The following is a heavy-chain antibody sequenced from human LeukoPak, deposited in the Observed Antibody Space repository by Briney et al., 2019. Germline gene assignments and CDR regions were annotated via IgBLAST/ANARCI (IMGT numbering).Heavy chain of an antibody. D-gene: IGHD5-12*01. Sequence: SETLSLTCTVPRGSISNYYWGWIRQPPGKGLEWIGYIYYSGSTNYNPSLQGRVTISVDTSKNQFSLKLSSVTAADTALYYCSRRMAGAYGSWLDSWGQGTPVSVSS. CDR3: SRRMAGAYGSWLDS. CDR1: RGSISNYY. V-gene: IGHV4-59*08. CDR2: IYYSGST. J-gene: IGHJ5*01.